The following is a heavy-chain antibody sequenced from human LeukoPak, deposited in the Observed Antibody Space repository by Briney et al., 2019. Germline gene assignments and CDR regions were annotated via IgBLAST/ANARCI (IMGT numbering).Heavy chain of an antibody. D-gene: IGHD3-10*01. CDR1: GYAITSGGLS. CDR3: ARSRQASGLFNS. J-gene: IGHJ5*01. V-gene: IGHV4-30-2*01. CDR2: IYRGPA. Sequence: SQTLSLTCTVSGYAITSGGLSWNWIRQPPGKGLEWIVCIYRGPAYYNPSLKSRFTISVDRPKNKFFLNVTSLTAADTAVYYCARSRQASGLFNSWGQGTLVVVSS.